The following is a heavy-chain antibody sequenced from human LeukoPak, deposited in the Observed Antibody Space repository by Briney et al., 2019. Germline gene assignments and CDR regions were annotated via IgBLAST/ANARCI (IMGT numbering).Heavy chain of an antibody. CDR2: INHSGST. Sequence: SETLSLTCTVSGGSISSYYWSWIRQPPGKGLEWIGEINHSGSTNYNPSLKSRVTISVDTSKNQFSLKLSSVTAADTAVYYCARGSRNYYDNPDAFDIWGQGTMVTVSS. V-gene: IGHV4-34*01. CDR3: ARGSRNYYDNPDAFDI. D-gene: IGHD3-22*01. CDR1: GGSISSYY. J-gene: IGHJ3*02.